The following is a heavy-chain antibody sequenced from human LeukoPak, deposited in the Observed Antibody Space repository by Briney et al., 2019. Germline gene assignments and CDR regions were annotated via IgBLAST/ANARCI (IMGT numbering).Heavy chain of an antibody. V-gene: IGHV4-34*01. CDR2: INHSGST. CDR3: ARGLYYYGSGDYYNVGSPLEA. Sequence: SETLSLTCAVYGGSFSGYYWSWIRQPPGKGLEWIGEINHSGSTNYNPSLKSRVTISVDTSKNQFSLKLSPVTAADTAVYYCARGLYYYGSGDYYNVGSPLEAWGQGTLVTVSS. CDR1: GGSFSGYY. D-gene: IGHD3-10*01. J-gene: IGHJ5*02.